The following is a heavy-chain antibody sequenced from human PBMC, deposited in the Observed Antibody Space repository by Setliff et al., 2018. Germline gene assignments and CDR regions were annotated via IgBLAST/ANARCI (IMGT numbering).Heavy chain of an antibody. V-gene: IGHV4-4*07. CDR3: AKGDTTIFGVVNIDY. Sequence: SETLSLTCTVSNVSISDYYWTWIRQPAGKGLEWIGRIYISGSANYNPSLKSRVTMSVDTSKNQFYLKLSSVTAADTAVYYCAKGDTTIFGVVNIDYWGQGTLVTVSS. D-gene: IGHD3-3*01. CDR2: IYISGSA. J-gene: IGHJ4*02. CDR1: NVSISDYY.